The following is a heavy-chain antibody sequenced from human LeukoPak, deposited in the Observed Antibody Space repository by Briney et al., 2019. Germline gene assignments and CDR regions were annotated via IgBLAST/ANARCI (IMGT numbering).Heavy chain of an antibody. D-gene: IGHD3-10*01. CDR3: AKVMKGSERLTMVRGVIIKTAGLYYMDV. V-gene: IGHV3-23*01. CDR2: ISASGGST. Sequence: GGSLRLSCAASGFTLSSYAMSWVRQAPGKGLEWVASISASGGSTNYADSVKGRFTISRDNSKNTVYLQMNSLRAEDTAVYYCAKVMKGSERLTMVRGVIIKTAGLYYMDVWGKGTTVTVSS. J-gene: IGHJ6*03. CDR1: GFTLSSYA.